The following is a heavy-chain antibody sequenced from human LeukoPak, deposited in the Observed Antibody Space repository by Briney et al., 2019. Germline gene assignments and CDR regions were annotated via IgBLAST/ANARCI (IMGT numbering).Heavy chain of an antibody. Sequence: GGSLRLSCAASGFTFSSYGMHWVRQAPGKGLEWVAFIRYDGSNKYYADSVKGRFTISRDNSKNTLYLQMNSLRAEDTAVYYCARVLVVAPIPAFDIWGQGTMVTVSS. CDR1: GFTFSSYG. V-gene: IGHV3-30*02. D-gene: IGHD2-15*01. J-gene: IGHJ3*02. CDR3: ARVLVVAPIPAFDI. CDR2: IRYDGSNK.